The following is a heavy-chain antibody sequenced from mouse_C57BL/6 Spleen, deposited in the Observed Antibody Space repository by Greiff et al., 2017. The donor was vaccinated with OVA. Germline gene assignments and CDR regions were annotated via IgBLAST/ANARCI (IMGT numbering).Heavy chain of an antibody. D-gene: IGHD1-1*01. J-gene: IGHJ1*03. V-gene: IGHV1-39*01. Sequence: VQLKQSGPELVKPGASVKISCKASGYSFTDYNMNWVKQSNGKSLEWIGVINPNYGTTSYNQKFKGKATLTVDQSSSTAYMQLNSLTSEDSAVYYCARGDTTVVATDWYFDVWGTGTTVTVSS. CDR2: INPNYGTT. CDR3: ARGDTTVVATDWYFDV. CDR1: GYSFTDYN.